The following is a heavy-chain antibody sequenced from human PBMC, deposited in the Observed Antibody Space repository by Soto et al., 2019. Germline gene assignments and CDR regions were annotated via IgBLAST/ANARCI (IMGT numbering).Heavy chain of an antibody. J-gene: IGHJ6*02. CDR3: ARDSLYGGNHYYYYGMDV. CDR1: GYTFTSYY. V-gene: IGHV1-46*01. Sequence: ASVKVSCKASGYTFTSYYMHWVRQAPGQGLEWMGIINPSGGSTSYAQKFQGRVTMTRDTSTSTVYMELSSLRSEDTAVYYCARDSLYGGNHYYYYGMDVWGQGTTVTVS. D-gene: IGHD4-17*01. CDR2: INPSGGST.